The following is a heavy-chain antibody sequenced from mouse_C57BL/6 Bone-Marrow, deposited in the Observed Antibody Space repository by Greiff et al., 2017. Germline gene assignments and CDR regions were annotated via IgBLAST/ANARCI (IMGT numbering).Heavy chain of an antibody. J-gene: IGHJ3*01. CDR1: GYTFTGYW. CDR3: ARDIDYYGSSYGFAY. V-gene: IGHV1-9*01. D-gene: IGHD1-1*01. CDR2: ILTGSGST. Sequence: QVQLKQSGAELMKPGASVKLSCKATGYTFTGYWIEWVKQRPGHGLEWIGEILTGSGSTNYNEKFTGKATFTADTSSNTAYMQLSSLTTEDSAIYYCARDIDYYGSSYGFAYWGQGTLGTVSA.